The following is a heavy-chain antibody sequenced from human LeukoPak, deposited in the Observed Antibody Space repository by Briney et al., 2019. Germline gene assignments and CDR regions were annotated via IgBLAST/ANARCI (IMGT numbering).Heavy chain of an antibody. V-gene: IGHV1-8*03. D-gene: IGHD1-7*01. Sequence: AASVTVSCKASGYTFTSYNINGVRLPTGQGREGMGWMNPNSGNTDYAQKFQGRVTITRNTSISTAYMELSSLRSEDTAVYYCARVSSPYNWNYLDAFDIWGQGTMVTVSS. J-gene: IGHJ3*02. CDR1: GYTFTSYN. CDR3: ARVSSPYNWNYLDAFDI. CDR2: MNPNSGNT.